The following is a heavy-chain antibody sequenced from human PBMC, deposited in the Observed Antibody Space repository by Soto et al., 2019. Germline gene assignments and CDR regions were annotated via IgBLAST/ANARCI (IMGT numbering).Heavy chain of an antibody. CDR2: ISGSGGST. CDR1: GFTFSSYA. V-gene: IGHV3-23*01. D-gene: IGHD2-8*01. Sequence: GGSLRLSCAASGFTFSSYAMSWVRQAPGKGLEWVSAISGSGGSTYYADSVKGRFTISRDNSKNTLYLQMNSLRAEDTAVYYCAKGVVVLRVYANNWFDPWGQGTLVTVSS. J-gene: IGHJ5*02. CDR3: AKGVVVLRVYANNWFDP.